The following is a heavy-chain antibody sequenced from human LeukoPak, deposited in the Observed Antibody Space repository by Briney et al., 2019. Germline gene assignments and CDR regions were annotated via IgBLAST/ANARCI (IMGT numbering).Heavy chain of an antibody. J-gene: IGHJ2*01. CDR1: GFTFSNSG. CDR2: IWYDGSNK. Sequence: PGRSLRLSCGAPGFTFSNSGFHWVPQAPGKGLEWVAVIWYDGSNKNYVDSVKGRFTISRDNSKNTVYLQMNSLRAEDTAVYYCARGVFAGDLLTGYWYFDLWGRGTLVTVSS. V-gene: IGHV3-33*01. CDR3: ARGVFAGDLLTGYWYFDL. D-gene: IGHD1-20*01.